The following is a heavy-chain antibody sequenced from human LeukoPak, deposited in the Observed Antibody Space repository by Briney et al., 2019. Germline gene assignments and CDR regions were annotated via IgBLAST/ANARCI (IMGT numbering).Heavy chain of an antibody. D-gene: IGHD6-19*01. V-gene: IGHV3-30*18. CDR3: AKDHESGLVPPHYFDY. Sequence: SYDVSNKYYADSLKGRFTISRDNSKNTLYLQMNSLRAEDTAVYYCAKDHESGLVPPHYFDYWGQGTLVTVSS. CDR2: SYDVSNK. J-gene: IGHJ4*02.